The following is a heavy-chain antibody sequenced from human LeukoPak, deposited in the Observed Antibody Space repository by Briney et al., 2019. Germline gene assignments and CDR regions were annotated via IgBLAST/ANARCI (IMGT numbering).Heavy chain of an antibody. CDR3: AKDVAYYDILTTPFDY. V-gene: IGHV3-33*06. Sequence: PGGSLRLSCAASGFTFSNYAMHWVRQAPGKGLEWVAVIWYDGSNKYYADSVKGRFTISRDNSKNTLYLQMNSLRAEDTAVYYCAKDVAYYDILTTPFDYWGQGTLVTVSS. J-gene: IGHJ4*02. CDR1: GFTFSNYA. D-gene: IGHD3-9*01. CDR2: IWYDGSNK.